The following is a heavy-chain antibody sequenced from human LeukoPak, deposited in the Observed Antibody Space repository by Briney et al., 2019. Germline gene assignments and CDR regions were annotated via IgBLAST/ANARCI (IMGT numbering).Heavy chain of an antibody. CDR2: ITASSSTI. J-gene: IGHJ6*03. CDR1: GFTFSSYG. V-gene: IGHV3-48*01. D-gene: IGHD3-22*01. CDR3: ARWGRTMIGPEYYYYYMDV. Sequence: GGSLRLSCAASGFTFSSYGMHWVRQAPGKGLEWVSHITASSSTIYYTDSVKGRFSISRDNAKNSLYLQMNSLRVEDTAVYYCARWGRTMIGPEYYYYYMDVWGKGTTVTVSS.